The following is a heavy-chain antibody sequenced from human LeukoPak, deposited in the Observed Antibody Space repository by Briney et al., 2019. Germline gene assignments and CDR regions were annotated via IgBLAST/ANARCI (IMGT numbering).Heavy chain of an antibody. CDR3: ARYCSSTSCNADD. D-gene: IGHD2-2*01. V-gene: IGHV1-8*01. CDR1: GYTFTNYD. J-gene: IGHJ4*02. CDR2: MNPNSGNT. Sequence: GASVKVSCKASGYTFTNYDINWVRQATGQGLEWMGWMNPNSGNTGYAQKFQGRVTMTRNTSISTAYMELSSLRSEDTAVYYCARYCSSTSCNADDWGQGTLVTVSS.